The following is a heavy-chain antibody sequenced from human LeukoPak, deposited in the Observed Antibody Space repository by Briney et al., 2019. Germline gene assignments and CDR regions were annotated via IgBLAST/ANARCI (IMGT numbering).Heavy chain of an antibody. Sequence: GGSLRLSCAASGFTFSRYEMNWVRQAPGKGLEWVSYISGSGSIISYADSVKGRFSISRDNAKNSLFLQMNSLTVDDTAIYYCATDSGHYYYGMDVWGQGTTVTVSS. D-gene: IGHD6-25*01. CDR1: GFTFSRYE. V-gene: IGHV3-48*03. CDR3: ATDSGHYYYGMDV. CDR2: ISGSGSII. J-gene: IGHJ6*02.